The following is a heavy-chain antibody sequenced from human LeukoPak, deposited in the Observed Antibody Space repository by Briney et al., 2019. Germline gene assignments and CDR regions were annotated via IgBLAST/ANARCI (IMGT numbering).Heavy chain of an antibody. CDR3: AREGEVVVAANVFYYFDY. V-gene: IGHV3-21*01. CDR2: ISSSSSYI. CDR1: GFTFSSYS. D-gene: IGHD2-15*01. J-gene: IGHJ4*02. Sequence: GGSLRLSCAASGFTFSSYSMNWVRQAPGKGLEWVSSISSSSSYIYYADSVKGRFTISRDNAKNSLYLQMNSLRAEDTAVYYCAREGEVVVAANVFYYFDYWGQGTLVTVSS.